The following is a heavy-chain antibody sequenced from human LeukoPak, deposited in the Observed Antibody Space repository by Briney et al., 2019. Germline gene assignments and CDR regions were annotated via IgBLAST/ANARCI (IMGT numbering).Heavy chain of an antibody. CDR3: AAPDIVVVPAATNWFDP. Sequence: ASVKVSCKASGYTFTGYYMHWVRQAPGQGLEWMGWINPNSGGTNYAQKFQGRVTMTRDTSISTAYMELSRLRSDDTAVYYCAAPDIVVVPAATNWFDPWGQGTLVTVSS. CDR2: INPNSGGT. J-gene: IGHJ5*02. V-gene: IGHV1-2*02. D-gene: IGHD2-2*01. CDR1: GYTFTGYY.